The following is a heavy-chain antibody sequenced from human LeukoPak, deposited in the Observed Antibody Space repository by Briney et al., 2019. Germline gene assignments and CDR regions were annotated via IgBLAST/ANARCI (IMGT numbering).Heavy chain of an antibody. CDR3: ARRVDSYWFFDY. J-gene: IGHJ4*02. CDR2: IYPGDSDT. Sequence: GESLKISCKGSGYSFTNYWIGWVRQMPGKGLEWMGIIYPGDSDTRYIPSFQGQVTISADKPIHTAFLQWSSLKASDTAMYYCARRVDSYWFFDYWGQGTLVTVSS. CDR1: GYSFTNYW. D-gene: IGHD1-26*01. V-gene: IGHV5-51*01.